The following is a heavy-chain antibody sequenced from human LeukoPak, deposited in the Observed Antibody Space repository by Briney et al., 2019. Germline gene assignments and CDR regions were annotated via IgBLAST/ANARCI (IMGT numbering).Heavy chain of an antibody. D-gene: IGHD5-18*01. CDR1: GYTFTSYG. CDR2: ISAYNGNT. V-gene: IGHV1-18*01. J-gene: IGHJ3*02. CDR3: ARDSNTAMVRDAFDI. Sequence: ASVKVSCKASGYTFTSYGISWVRRAPGQGLEWMGWISAYNGNTNYAQKLQGRVTMTTDTSTSTAYMELRSLRSDDTAVYYCARDSNTAMVRDAFDIWGQGTMVTVSS.